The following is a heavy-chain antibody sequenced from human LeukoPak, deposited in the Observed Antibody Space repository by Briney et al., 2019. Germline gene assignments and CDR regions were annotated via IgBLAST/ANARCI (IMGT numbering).Heavy chain of an antibody. V-gene: IGHV3-53*01. CDR1: DFSVNTNY. D-gene: IGHD3-3*01. CDR3: ASFGDFDY. Sequence: PGGSLRLSCAASDFSVNTNYMNWVRQAPGKGLEWVSVILSGGATYYADSVKGRFTISRDNAKNTLYLQMNSLRAEDTAVYYCASFGDFDYWGQGTLVTVSS. J-gene: IGHJ4*02. CDR2: ILSGGAT.